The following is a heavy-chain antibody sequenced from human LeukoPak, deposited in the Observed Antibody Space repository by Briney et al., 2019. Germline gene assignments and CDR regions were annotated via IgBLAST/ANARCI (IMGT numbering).Heavy chain of an antibody. CDR1: GDSISSSSSY. CDR3: ARQTGSGLFILP. J-gene: IGHJ4*02. D-gene: IGHD3/OR15-3a*01. CDR2: IYYTGNT. V-gene: IGHV4-39*01. Sequence: SETLSLTCSVSGDSISSSSSYWGWIRQPPGKGLEWIASIYYTGNTYYNASLKSQVSISIDTSKNQFSLKLTSVTAADTSVYYCARQTGSGLFILPGGQGTLVTVSS.